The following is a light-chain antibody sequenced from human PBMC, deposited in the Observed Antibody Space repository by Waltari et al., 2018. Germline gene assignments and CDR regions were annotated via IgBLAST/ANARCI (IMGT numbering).Light chain of an antibody. CDR3: MHTVHLPFT. V-gene: IGKV2-29*03. CDR1: QSLMHSDGNTY. CDR2: EVS. J-gene: IGKJ4*01. Sequence: DIVMTQTPISLSVTPGQPASISCKSSQSLMHSDGNTYCSWYLQKPCQSPQLLIYEVSSRFSGVPDRFSGSDSGTHFTLKISRVEPEDVGVYYCMHTVHLPFTFGGGTNVEIK.